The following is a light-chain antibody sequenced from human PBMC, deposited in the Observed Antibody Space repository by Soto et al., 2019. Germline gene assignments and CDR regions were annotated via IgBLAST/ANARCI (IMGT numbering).Light chain of an antibody. CDR3: QQYNSDRYA. Sequence: DIQMTQSPSTLSASVGDRVTITCRASQSISSWLAWYQQKPGKAPKLLIDKASSLESGVPSRFSGSGSGTEFTLTISSLQPDDFATYYCQQYNSDRYAFGQGTKLEIK. CDR2: KAS. V-gene: IGKV1-5*03. J-gene: IGKJ2*01. CDR1: QSISSW.